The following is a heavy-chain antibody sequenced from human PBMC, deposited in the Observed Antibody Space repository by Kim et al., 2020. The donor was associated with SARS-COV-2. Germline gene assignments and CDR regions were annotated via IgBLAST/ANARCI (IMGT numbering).Heavy chain of an antibody. J-gene: IGHJ6*03. CDR1: GGSFSGYY. CDR2: INHSGST. CDR3: ARANVQPGKRNSSSPRIKYYYYYMDV. Sequence: SETLSLTCAVYGGSFSGYYWSWIRQPPGKGLEWIGEINHSGSTNYNPSLKSRVTISVDTSKNQFSLKLSSVTAADTAVYYCARANVQPGKRNSSSPRIKYYYYYMDVWGKGTTVTVSS. D-gene: IGHD6-6*01. V-gene: IGHV4-34*01.